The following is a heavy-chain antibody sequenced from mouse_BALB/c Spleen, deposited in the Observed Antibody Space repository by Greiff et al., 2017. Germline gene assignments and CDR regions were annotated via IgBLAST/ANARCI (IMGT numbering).Heavy chain of an antibody. D-gene: IGHD2-1*01. CDR2: IDPYYGGT. J-gene: IGHJ3*01. V-gene: IGHV1-39*01. CDR1: GYSFTGYN. Sequence: VQLQQSGPELEKPGASVKISCKASGYSFTGYNMNWVKQCNGKSLEWIGNIDPYYGGTSYNQKFKGKATLTVNKSSSTAYMRLKSRASEDYAVYYCARFGNYEDWFAYWGQGTLVTVSA. CDR3: ARFGNYEDWFAY.